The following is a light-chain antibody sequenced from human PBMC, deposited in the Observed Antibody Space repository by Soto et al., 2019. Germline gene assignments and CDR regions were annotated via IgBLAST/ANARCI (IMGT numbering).Light chain of an antibody. CDR2: EVV. CDR1: KNDIGVYDF. V-gene: IGLV2-8*01. Sequence: QSALTQPPSASGSPGQSVTISCTGTKNDIGVYDFVSWYQHHPGKAPRLIIYEVVQRPSGVPDRFSGSKYGNTASLTVSGLQAADEAEYFCKSYAGSNTYVFGSGTKLTVL. CDR3: KSYAGSNTYV. J-gene: IGLJ1*01.